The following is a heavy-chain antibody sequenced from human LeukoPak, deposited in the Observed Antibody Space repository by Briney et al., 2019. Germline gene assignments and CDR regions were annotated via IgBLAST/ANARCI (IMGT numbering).Heavy chain of an antibody. Sequence: GGSLRLSCAASGFTFSSYAMSWVRQAPGKGLEWVSAISGSGGSTYYADFVKGRFTISRDNSKNTLYLQMNSLRAEDTAVYYCAKVSSSWYLRQYYFDYWGQGTLVTVSS. J-gene: IGHJ4*02. V-gene: IGHV3-23*01. CDR3: AKVSSSWYLRQYYFDY. CDR2: ISGSGGST. D-gene: IGHD6-13*01. CDR1: GFTFSSYA.